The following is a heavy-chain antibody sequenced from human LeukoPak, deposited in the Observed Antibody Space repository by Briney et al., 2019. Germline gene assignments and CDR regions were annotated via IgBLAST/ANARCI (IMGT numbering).Heavy chain of an antibody. CDR3: ARDRGSYLGGDY. Sequence: GGSLRLSCAASGFTFSSYGMHWVRQAPGKGLEWVAFIRYDGSNKYYADSVKGRFIISRDNSKNTVYLQMNSLRVEDTAEYYCARDRGSYLGGDYWGQGTLVTVSS. V-gene: IGHV3-30*02. J-gene: IGHJ4*02. CDR1: GFTFSSYG. D-gene: IGHD1-26*01. CDR2: IRYDGSNK.